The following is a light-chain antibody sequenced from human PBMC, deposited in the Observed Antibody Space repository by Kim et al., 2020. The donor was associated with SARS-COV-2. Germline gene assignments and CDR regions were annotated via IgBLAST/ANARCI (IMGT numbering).Light chain of an antibody. V-gene: IGLV2-14*03. J-gene: IGLJ2*01. CDR2: DVT. CDR3: SSFTTTTTLV. Sequence: QSALTQPASVSGSPGQSITIPCTGTSSDVGRYDYVCCYQHLPGKAPKLILYDVTRRPSGVSDRFSGSKSGNTASLTISGLQAGDEAAYYCSSFTTTTTLVFGGGTQLTVL. CDR1: SSDVGRYDY.